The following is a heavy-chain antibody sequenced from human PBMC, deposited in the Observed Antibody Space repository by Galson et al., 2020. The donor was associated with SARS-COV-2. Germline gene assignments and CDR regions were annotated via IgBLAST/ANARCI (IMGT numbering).Heavy chain of an antibody. CDR2: IYYSGST. V-gene: IGHV4-39*07. CDR3: ARILRALAAAVPGLTDY. CDR1: GGSISSSSYY. Sequence: ASETLSLTCTVSGGSISSSSYYWGWIRQPPGKGLEWIGSIYYSGSTYYNPSLKSRVTISVDTSKNQFSLKLSSVTAADTAVYYCARILRALAAAVPGLTDYWGQGTLVTVSS. D-gene: IGHD6-13*01. J-gene: IGHJ4*02.